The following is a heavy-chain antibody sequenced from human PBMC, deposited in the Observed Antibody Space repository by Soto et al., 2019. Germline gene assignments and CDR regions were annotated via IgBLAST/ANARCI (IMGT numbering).Heavy chain of an antibody. CDR1: GYTFTSYD. CDR3: AIRGLSSSSTFRYYYYGMDV. Sequence: QVQLVQSGAEVKKPGASVKVSCKASGYTFTSYDINWVRQATGQGLEWMGWMNPNSGNTGYAQKFQGRVSMTRNTSRSTAYMELSSLRSEDTAVYYCAIRGLSSSSTFRYYYYGMDVWGQGTTVTLSS. J-gene: IGHJ6*02. D-gene: IGHD6-6*01. V-gene: IGHV1-8*01. CDR2: MNPNSGNT.